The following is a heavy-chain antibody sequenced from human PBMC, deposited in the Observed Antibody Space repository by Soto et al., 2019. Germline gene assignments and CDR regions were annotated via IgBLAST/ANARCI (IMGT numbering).Heavy chain of an antibody. D-gene: IGHD1-26*01. V-gene: IGHV1-3*01. Sequence: ASVKVSCKASGYTFTSYAMHWVRQAPGQRLEWMGWINAGNGNTKYSQKFQGRLTITADESTSTAYMELSSLRSEDTAVYFCARSVGVTTLSYLDYWGQGTLVTVSS. CDR2: INAGNGNT. CDR3: ARSVGVTTLSYLDY. J-gene: IGHJ4*02. CDR1: GYTFTSYA.